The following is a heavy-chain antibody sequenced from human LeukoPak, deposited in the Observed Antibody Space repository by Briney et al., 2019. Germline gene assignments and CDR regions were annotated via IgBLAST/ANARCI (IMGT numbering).Heavy chain of an antibody. Sequence: ASVKVSCKASGYTFTGYFMHWVRQAPGQGLEWMGWIDPNNGGTKYAQKFQGRVTMTRDTSITTAYMDLSRLISDDTAVYYCAREGTTDGFDIWGHGTVVTVSS. D-gene: IGHD1-1*01. CDR1: GYTFTGYF. J-gene: IGHJ3*02. V-gene: IGHV1-2*02. CDR3: AREGTTDGFDI. CDR2: IDPNNGGT.